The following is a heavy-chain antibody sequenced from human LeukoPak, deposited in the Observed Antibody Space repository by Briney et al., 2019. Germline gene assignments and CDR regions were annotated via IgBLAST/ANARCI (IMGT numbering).Heavy chain of an antibody. CDR1: GFTFSSYW. CDR2: ISWNSGSI. CDR3: AKEGDGYSALKESNTPAQIDY. J-gene: IGHJ4*02. Sequence: GGSLRLSCAASGFTFSSYWMHWVHQAPGKGLEWVSGISWNSGSIGYADSVKGRFTISRDNAKNSPYLQMNSLRAEDTALYYCAKEGDGYSALKESNTPAQIDYWGQGTLVTVSS. D-gene: IGHD5-24*01. V-gene: IGHV3-9*01.